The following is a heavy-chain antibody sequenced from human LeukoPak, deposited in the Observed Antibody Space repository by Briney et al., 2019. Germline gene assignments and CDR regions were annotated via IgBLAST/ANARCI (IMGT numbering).Heavy chain of an antibody. D-gene: IGHD3-22*01. CDR1: GFTLSSYA. CDR3: AKVERDSSGGAFDI. Sequence: GGSLRLSCAASGFTLSSYAMSWVRQSPGKGLEWVSAISVSGNTYHADSVKGRFTISRDNSKNTLYLQMNSLRAEDTAVYYCAKVERDSSGGAFDIWGQGTMVTVSS. J-gene: IGHJ3*02. V-gene: IGHV3-23*01. CDR2: ISVSGNT.